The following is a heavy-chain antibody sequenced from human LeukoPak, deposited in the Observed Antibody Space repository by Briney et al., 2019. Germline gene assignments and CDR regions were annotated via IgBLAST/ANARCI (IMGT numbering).Heavy chain of an antibody. Sequence: SETLSPTCAVYGGSFSGYYWSWIRQPPGKGLEWIGEINHSGSTNYNPSLKSRVTISVDTSKNQFSLKLSSVTAADTAVYYCARTMVRGVINSFDPWGQGTLVTVSS. D-gene: IGHD3-10*01. CDR2: INHSGST. CDR3: ARTMVRGVINSFDP. J-gene: IGHJ5*02. V-gene: IGHV4-34*01. CDR1: GGSFSGYY.